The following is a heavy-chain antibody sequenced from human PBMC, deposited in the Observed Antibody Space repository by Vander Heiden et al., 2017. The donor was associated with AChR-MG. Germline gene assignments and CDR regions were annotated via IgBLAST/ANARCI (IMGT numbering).Heavy chain of an antibody. V-gene: IGHV3-13*01. Sequence: EVQLVESGGGLVQPGGSLRLSCAASGFTFSSYDMPWVRQATGKGLEWVSAIGTAGDTYYPGSVKGRFTISRENAKNSLYLQMNSLRAGDTAVYYCARAGRGSHQYYFDYWGQGTLVTVSS. J-gene: IGHJ4*02. CDR2: IGTAGDT. CDR1: GFTFSSYD. D-gene: IGHD1-26*01. CDR3: ARAGRGSHQYYFDY.